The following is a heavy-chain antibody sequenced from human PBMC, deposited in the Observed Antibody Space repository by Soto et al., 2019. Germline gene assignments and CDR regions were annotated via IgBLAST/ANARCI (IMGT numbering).Heavy chain of an antibody. V-gene: IGHV4-59*08. Sequence: PSETLSLTCTVSGDSINDYFWSWIRQPPGKGLEWIGYIFYSGGASYNPSLQSRVTISVDTSKNQFSLNLNSVTAADTAIYYCARHHLGYCSGDSCTYYFDYWGQGTLVTVSS. CDR1: GDSINDYF. D-gene: IGHD2-15*01. CDR3: ARHHLGYCSGDSCTYYFDY. J-gene: IGHJ4*02. CDR2: IFYSGGA.